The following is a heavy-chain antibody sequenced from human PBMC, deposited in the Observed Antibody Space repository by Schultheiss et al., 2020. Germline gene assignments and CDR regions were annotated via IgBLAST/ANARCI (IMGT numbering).Heavy chain of an antibody. CDR3: ARQGGWHGNYYFDY. CDR1: GGSISSSSYY. V-gene: IGHV4-39*01. Sequence: SETLSLTCTVSGGSISSSSYYWGWIRQPPGKGLEWIGIIYYSGSTYYNPSLKSRVTISVDTSKNQFSLKLGSVTAADTAVFYCARQGGWHGNYYFDYWGQGTLVTVSS. CDR2: IYYSGST. D-gene: IGHD6-19*01. J-gene: IGHJ4*02.